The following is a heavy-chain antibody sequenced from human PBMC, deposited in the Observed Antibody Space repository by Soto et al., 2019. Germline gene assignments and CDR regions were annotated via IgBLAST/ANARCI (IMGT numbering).Heavy chain of an antibody. Sequence: ASVKVSCKASGYTFTSYAMHWVRQAPGQRLEWMGWINAGNGNTKYSQKYQGRVTITRDTSASTAYMEQSSLRSEDTAVYYSERDQWDSSGWYFGCSYYYYYGMDVWAQGTTVTVSS. V-gene: IGHV1-3*01. CDR2: INAGNGNT. CDR1: GYTFTSYA. CDR3: ERDQWDSSGWYFGCSYYYYYGMDV. J-gene: IGHJ6*02. D-gene: IGHD3-22*01.